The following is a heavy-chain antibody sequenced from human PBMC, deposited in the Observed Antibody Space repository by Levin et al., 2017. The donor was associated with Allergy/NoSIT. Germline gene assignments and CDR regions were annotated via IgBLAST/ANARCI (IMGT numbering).Heavy chain of an antibody. CDR2: ISSSSSYI. V-gene: IGHV3-21*01. J-gene: IGHJ4*02. CDR1: GFTFSSYS. D-gene: IGHD4-23*01. CDR3: ARDPSNYGGNSGVSDY. Sequence: GESLKISCAASGFTFSSYSMNWVRQAPGKGLEWVSSISSSSSYIYYADSVKGRFTISRDNAKNSLYLQMNSLRAEDTAVYYCARDPSNYGGNSGVSDYWGQGTLVTVSS.